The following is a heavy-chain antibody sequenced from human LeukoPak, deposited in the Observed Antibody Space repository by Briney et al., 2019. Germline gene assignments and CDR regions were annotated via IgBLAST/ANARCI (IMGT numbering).Heavy chain of an antibody. CDR1: GGSISSSSYY. V-gene: IGHV4-39*01. Sequence: SETLSLTCTVSGGSISSSSYYWGWIRQPPGKGLEWIGSIYYSGSTYYNPSLKSRVTISVDTSKNQFSLKLSSVTAADTAVYYCARLLSYYDFWSGPNDTLDYWGQGTLVTVSS. CDR3: ARLLSYYDFWSGPNDTLDY. D-gene: IGHD3-3*01. CDR2: IYYSGST. J-gene: IGHJ4*02.